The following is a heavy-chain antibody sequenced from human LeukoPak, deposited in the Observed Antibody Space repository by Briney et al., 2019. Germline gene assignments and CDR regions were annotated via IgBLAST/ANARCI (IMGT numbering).Heavy chain of an antibody. CDR1: GRSFSGYY. J-gene: IGHJ6*03. CDR3: ARGIRGVIITTNYYNMDV. D-gene: IGHD3-10*01. V-gene: IGHV4-34*01. Sequence: PSETLSLTCAVYGRSFSGYYWSRVRQPPGKGLEWMGEVNHSGRTSYNPSLKSRVTISADTSKNQFSLRMTSLTAADTAVYYCARGIRGVIITTNYYNMDVWGPGTTVTVSS. CDR2: VNHSGRT.